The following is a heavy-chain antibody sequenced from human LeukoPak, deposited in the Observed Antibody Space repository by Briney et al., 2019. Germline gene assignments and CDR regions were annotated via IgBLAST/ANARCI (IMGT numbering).Heavy chain of an antibody. D-gene: IGHD3-10*01. CDR1: GASISSSSYY. V-gene: IGHV4-39*02. Sequence: PSETLSLTCTVSGASISSSSYYWAWIRQPPGKGLEWIGNIYYSGSTYYNPSLNSRVTISVDTSKNRFSLKLTSVTAADTAVYYCARDPYFGELSPHVYYWYMDVWGKGTTVTISS. J-gene: IGHJ6*03. CDR2: IYYSGST. CDR3: ARDPYFGELSPHVYYWYMDV.